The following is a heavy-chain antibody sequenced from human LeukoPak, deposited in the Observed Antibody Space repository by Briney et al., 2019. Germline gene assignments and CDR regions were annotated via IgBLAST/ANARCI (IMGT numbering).Heavy chain of an antibody. CDR1: GYSISSGYY. V-gene: IGHV4-38-2*01. CDR2: IYHSGST. Sequence: SETLSLTCAVSGYSISSGYYWGWIRQPPGKGLEWIGSIYHSGSTYYNPSLTSRVTISVDTSKNQFSLKLSSVTAADTAVYYCARVASGASPYYYYMDVWGKGTTVTVSS. D-gene: IGHD4/OR15-4a*01. CDR3: ARVASGASPYYYYMDV. J-gene: IGHJ6*03.